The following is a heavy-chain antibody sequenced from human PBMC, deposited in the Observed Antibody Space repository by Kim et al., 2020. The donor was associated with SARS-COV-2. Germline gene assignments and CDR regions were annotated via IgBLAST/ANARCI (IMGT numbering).Heavy chain of an antibody. CDR1: GFTFSSHW. V-gene: IGHV3-74*03. CDR3: VRALGGEPYYSSYYGLDI. D-gene: IGHD3-10*01. J-gene: IGHJ6*02. CDR2: IKSDGSST. Sequence: GGSLRLSCTASGFTFSSHWMHWVRQVPGQGLMWVSRIKSDGSSTTYADSVKGRFTVSRDNAKNTLDLQMNSLRAGDPAVYYCVRALGGEPYYSSYYGLDIWGHGTTVTVSS.